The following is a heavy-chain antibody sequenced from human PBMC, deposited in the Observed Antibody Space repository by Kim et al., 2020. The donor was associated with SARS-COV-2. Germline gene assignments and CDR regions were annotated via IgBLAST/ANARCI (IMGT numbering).Heavy chain of an antibody. Sequence: GGSLRLSCAASGFTFSSYAMSWVRQAPGKGLEWVSAISGSGGSTYYADSVKGRFTISRDNSKNTLYLQMNSLRAEDTAVYYCAKTAIGVVPAALDAFDIWGQGTMVTVSS. CDR2: ISGSGGST. CDR1: GFTFSSYA. J-gene: IGHJ3*02. CDR3: AKTAIGVVPAALDAFDI. D-gene: IGHD2-2*01. V-gene: IGHV3-23*01.